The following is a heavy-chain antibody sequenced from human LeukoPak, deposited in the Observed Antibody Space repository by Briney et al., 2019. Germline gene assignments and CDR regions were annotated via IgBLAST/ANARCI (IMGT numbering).Heavy chain of an antibody. J-gene: IGHJ3*02. V-gene: IGHV4-30-2*01. CDR3: ARGRVVRLNYYENSDAFDI. Sequence: SETLSLTCAVSGGSISSGDYSWSWIRQPPGKGLEWIAYIYHSGSTYYNPSLKSRVTMSVDRSENQFSLNLSSVTAADTAVYYCARGRVVRLNYYENSDAFDIWGQGTMVTVSS. D-gene: IGHD3-22*01. CDR1: GGSISSGDYS. CDR2: IYHSGST.